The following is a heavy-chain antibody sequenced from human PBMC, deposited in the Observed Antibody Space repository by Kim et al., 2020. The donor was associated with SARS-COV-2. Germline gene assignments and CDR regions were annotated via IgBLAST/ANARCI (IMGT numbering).Heavy chain of an antibody. Sequence: GGSLRLSCAASGFTFSSYSMNWVRQAPGKGLEWVSSISSSSSYIYYADSVKGRFTISRDNAKNSLYLQMNSLRAEDTAVYYCASGGEARDIVVVVAATPFDYWGQGTLVTVSS. V-gene: IGHV3-21*01. CDR2: ISSSSSYI. D-gene: IGHD2-15*01. CDR1: GFTFSSYS. CDR3: ASGGEARDIVVVVAATPFDY. J-gene: IGHJ4*02.